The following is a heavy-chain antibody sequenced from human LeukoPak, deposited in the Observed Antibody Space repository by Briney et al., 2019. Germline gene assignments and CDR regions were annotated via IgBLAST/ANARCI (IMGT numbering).Heavy chain of an antibody. CDR2: MSGRGGST. CDR1: GFTFSSYA. Sequence: GGSLRLSCAAAGFTFSSYAMSWVRQAPGKWREWVASMSGRGGSTYYADSGNGRFTISRDNSQNTLYLQMNSLRAEDTAVYYCADSGYDYAYYYYMDVWGKGTTVTISS. J-gene: IGHJ6*03. D-gene: IGHD5-12*01. CDR3: ADSGYDYAYYYYMDV. V-gene: IGHV3-23*01.